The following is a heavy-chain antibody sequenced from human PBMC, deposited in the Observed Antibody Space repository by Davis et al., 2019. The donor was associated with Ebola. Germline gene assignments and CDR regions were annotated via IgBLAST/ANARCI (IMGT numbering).Heavy chain of an antibody. CDR1: AYTFTKYY. CDR3: TRGIITYYYYFRMDV. J-gene: IGHJ6*02. V-gene: IGHV1-46*01. Sequence: ASVKVSCNASAYTFTKYYMHWVRQAPGQGLDWMGIINPDGGGTNYAPKFRDRVAMTTDTSTSTIYMELTSLRSDDAAVYYCTRGIITYYYYFRMDVRGEGTTVTVSS. D-gene: IGHD3-10*01. CDR2: INPDGGGT.